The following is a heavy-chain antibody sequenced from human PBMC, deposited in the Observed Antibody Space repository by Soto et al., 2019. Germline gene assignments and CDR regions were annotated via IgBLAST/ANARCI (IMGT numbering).Heavy chain of an antibody. V-gene: IGHV4-59*01. J-gene: IGHJ3*02. D-gene: IGHD3-16*01. CDR3: TSVWGGAFDI. Sequence: PSETLSLACTVSGGSISSYYWSWIRQPPGKGLEWIGYIYYSGSTKYNPSLKSRVTISVDTSKNQFSLKLSSVTAADTAVYYCTSVWGGAFDIWGQGILDIGSS. CDR1: GGSISSYY. CDR2: IYYSGST.